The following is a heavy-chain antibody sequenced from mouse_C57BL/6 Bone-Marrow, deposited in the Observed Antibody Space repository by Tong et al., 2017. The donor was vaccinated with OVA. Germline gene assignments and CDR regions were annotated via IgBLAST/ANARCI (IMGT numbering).Heavy chain of an antibody. CDR2: IWAGGST. CDR1: GFSLTSYG. V-gene: IGHV2-9*02. Sequence: VQLQESGPGLVAPSRSLSITCTVSGFSLTSYGVHWVRQPPGKGLEWLGVIWAGGSTNYNSALMSRLSISKDNSKSKVYLKMISLQTDDTAMYYCARYTTEGYWGKGTTLTVSS. CDR3: ARYTTEGY. D-gene: IGHD1-1*01. J-gene: IGHJ2*01.